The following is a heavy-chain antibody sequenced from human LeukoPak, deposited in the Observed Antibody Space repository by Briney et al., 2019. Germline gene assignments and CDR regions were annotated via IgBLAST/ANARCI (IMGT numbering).Heavy chain of an antibody. V-gene: IGHV3-21*04. CDR3: AKVKEYSSGGGFDY. D-gene: IGHD6-19*01. Sequence: GGSLRLSCAASGFTFSSYSMNWVRQAPGKGLEWVSSISSSSSYIYYADSVKGRFTISRDNAKNSLYLQMNSLRAEDTALYYCAKVKEYSSGGGFDYWGQGTLVTVSS. CDR2: ISSSSSYI. J-gene: IGHJ4*02. CDR1: GFTFSSYS.